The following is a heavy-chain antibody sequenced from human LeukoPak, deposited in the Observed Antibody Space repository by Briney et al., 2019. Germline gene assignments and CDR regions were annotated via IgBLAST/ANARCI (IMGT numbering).Heavy chain of an antibody. Sequence: GRSLRLSCAASGFTFSSYGMHWVRQAPGKGLEWVAVISYDGSNKYYADSVKGRFTISRDNSKNTLYLQMNSLRAEDTAVYYCARDGSGIAYYYYGMDVWGQGTTVIVSS. CDR2: ISYDGSNK. CDR3: ARDGSGIAYYYYGMDV. J-gene: IGHJ6*02. D-gene: IGHD6-13*01. CDR1: GFTFSSYG. V-gene: IGHV3-30*03.